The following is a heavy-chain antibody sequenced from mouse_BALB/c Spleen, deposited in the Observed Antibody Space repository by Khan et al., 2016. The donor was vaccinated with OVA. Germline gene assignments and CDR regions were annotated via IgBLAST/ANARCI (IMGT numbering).Heavy chain of an antibody. CDR1: GFSLTNYG. CDR3: AKIRKCYFDY. Sequence: QVQLQQSGPGLVQPSQSLSITCTVSGFSLTNYGVHWVRQSPGKGLEWLGVIWSGGITDYNETFISRLSISKAISKSQVFFKMNSLEANDTAIYNCAKIRKCYFDYCGHGTTLTVSS. CDR2: IWSGGIT. J-gene: IGHJ2*01. V-gene: IGHV2-2*02. D-gene: IGHD1-3*01.